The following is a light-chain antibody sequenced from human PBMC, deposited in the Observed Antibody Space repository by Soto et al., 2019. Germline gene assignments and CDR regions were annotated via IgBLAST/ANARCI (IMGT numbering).Light chain of an antibody. V-gene: IGKV3-20*01. CDR1: QSVSSSY. CDR2: GAS. CDR3: QQLVSSLSSFT. J-gene: IGKJ2*01. Sequence: EIVLTQSPGTLSLSPGERATLSCRAGQSVSSSYLAWYQQKPGQAPRLLIYGASSRATGIPDRFSGGGSGTDFTLTISRLEPQDFAVYTCQQLVSSLSSFTFGQGTKLEI.